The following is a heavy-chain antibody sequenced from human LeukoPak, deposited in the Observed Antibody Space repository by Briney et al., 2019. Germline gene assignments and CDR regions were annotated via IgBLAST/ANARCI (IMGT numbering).Heavy chain of an antibody. CDR2: ISGSGGST. V-gene: IGHV3-23*01. D-gene: IGHD2-15*01. Sequence: PGGSLRLSCAASGFTFSSYAMSWVRQAPGKGLEWASAISGSGGSTYYADSVKGRFTISRDNSKNTLYLQMNSLRAEDTAVYYCANQGYCSGGSCLTYYYYYMDVWGKGTTVTVSS. CDR3: ANQGYCSGGSCLTYYYYYMDV. CDR1: GFTFSSYA. J-gene: IGHJ6*03.